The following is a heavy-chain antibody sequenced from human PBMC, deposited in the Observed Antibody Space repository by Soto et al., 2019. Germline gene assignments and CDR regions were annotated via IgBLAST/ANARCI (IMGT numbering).Heavy chain of an antibody. V-gene: IGHV5-51*01. D-gene: IGHD3-3*01. CDR3: ARGGVSTRTFDY. Sequence: GELLKNCCRGAGDNFAGYWSAWVRQMPGKGLELMGIIYPSDSDTRYRPSFQGQVTISADKSISSAYLQWSSLRASDTAMYYCARGGVSTRTFDYWGQRTPVTVS. CDR1: GDNFAGYW. J-gene: IGHJ4*02. CDR2: IYPSDSDT.